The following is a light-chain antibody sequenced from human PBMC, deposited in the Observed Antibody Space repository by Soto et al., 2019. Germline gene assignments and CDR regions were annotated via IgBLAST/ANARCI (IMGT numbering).Light chain of an antibody. CDR3: QQYGSLSWT. CDR1: QSFSSSY. V-gene: IGKV3-20*01. CDR2: GAS. Sequence: EIVLTQSPGTLSLSPGERATISCRATQSFSSSYLAWYQQKPGQAPRLLIYGASSSATGIPDRFSGSGSGAEFSLTISRLEPEDVAVYYCQQYGSLSWTFGQGTKVEIK. J-gene: IGKJ1*01.